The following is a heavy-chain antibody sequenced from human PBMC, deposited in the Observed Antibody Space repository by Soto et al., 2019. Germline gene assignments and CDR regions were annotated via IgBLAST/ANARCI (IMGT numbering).Heavy chain of an antibody. CDR1: GGSFSGYY. CDR2: INHSGST. Sequence: SETLSLTCAVYGGSFSGYYWSWIRQPPGKGLEWIGEINHSGSTNYNPSLKSRVTISVDTSKNQFSLKLSSVTAADTAVYYCARAPNSSGWYNWLDPWGQGTLVTVPS. CDR3: ARAPNSSGWYNWLDP. J-gene: IGHJ5*02. V-gene: IGHV4-34*01. D-gene: IGHD6-19*01.